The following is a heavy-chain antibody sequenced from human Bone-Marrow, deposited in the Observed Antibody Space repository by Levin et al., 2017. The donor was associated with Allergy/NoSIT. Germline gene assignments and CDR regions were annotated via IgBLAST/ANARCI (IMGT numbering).Heavy chain of an antibody. CDR3: ARGPTFYYDSRGYSPLDS. Sequence: PSETLSLTCTVYDGSFSGYYWSWIRQPPGRGLEWIGEINHSGRTNYNSSLESRVSISMETSKTQFSLKLRSVTAADTAVYYCARGPTFYYDSRGYSPLDSWGQGTLVTVSS. CDR1: DGSFSGYY. D-gene: IGHD3-22*01. CDR2: INHSGRT. J-gene: IGHJ4*02. V-gene: IGHV4-34*01.